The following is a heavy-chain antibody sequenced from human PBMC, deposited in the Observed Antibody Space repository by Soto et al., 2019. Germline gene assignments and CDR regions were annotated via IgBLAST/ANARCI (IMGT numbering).Heavy chain of an antibody. CDR3: ASAELRYFDCLLTGPADY. Sequence: GGSLRLSCAASGFTFSLYGMHWVRQVPGKGLEWVAVISYDGSETYYADSVKGRFTISRDNSKNTLFLQMNSLRVEDTAVYYCASAELRYFDCLLTGPADYWGQGMLVTVSS. V-gene: IGHV3-30-3*01. CDR2: ISYDGSET. J-gene: IGHJ4*02. CDR1: GFTFSLYG. D-gene: IGHD3-9*01.